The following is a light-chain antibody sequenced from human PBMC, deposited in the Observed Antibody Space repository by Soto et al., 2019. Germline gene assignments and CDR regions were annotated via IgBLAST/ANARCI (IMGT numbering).Light chain of an antibody. V-gene: IGKV1-9*01. CDR1: QDIAIY. CDR2: AAS. J-gene: IGKJ4*01. Sequence: IQLTHSPSSLSASVGDRVTITCRASQDIAIYLAWYQQKPGEAPKLLIYAASTLYGGVPSRFSGSRSGTDFALIITSLQAEDFATYYCQQLRMYPSTFGGGTKVEIK. CDR3: QQLRMYPST.